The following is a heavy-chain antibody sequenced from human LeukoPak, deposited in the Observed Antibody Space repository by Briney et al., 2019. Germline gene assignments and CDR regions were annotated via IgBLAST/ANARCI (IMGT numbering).Heavy chain of an antibody. J-gene: IGHJ6*03. D-gene: IGHD4-23*01. V-gene: IGHV4-31*03. CDR3: ARWVVTPEDHYYMDV. CDR1: GGSISSGGYY. Sequence: PSQTLSLTCTVSGGSISSGGYYWSWIRQHPGKGLEWIGYIYYSGSTYYNPSLKSRVTVSVETSKNQFSLKLSSVTAADTAVYYCARWVVTPEDHYYMDVWGKGTTVTVSS. CDR2: IYYSGST.